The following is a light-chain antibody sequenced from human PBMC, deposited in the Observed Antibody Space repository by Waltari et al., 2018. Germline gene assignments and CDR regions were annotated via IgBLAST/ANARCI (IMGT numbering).Light chain of an antibody. V-gene: IGLV3-21*04. CDR2: YDS. CDR1: NIGSKV. J-gene: IGLJ2*01. Sequence: SYVLTQPPSVSVAPGETSRITCGGNNIGSKVVHCYQQKPGQAPVLVIYYDSDRPSGIPERFSGSNTGNTDTLTISGVEAGDEADYYCQVSDSSSDLVVFGGGTKLTVL. CDR3: QVSDSSSDLVV.